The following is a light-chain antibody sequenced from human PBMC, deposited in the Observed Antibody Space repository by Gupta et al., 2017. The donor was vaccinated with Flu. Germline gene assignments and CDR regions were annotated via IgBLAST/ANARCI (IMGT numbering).Light chain of an antibody. Sequence: QSALTQPASVSGSPGQSITISCTGTSSDVGGYNYVSWYQHHPGKAPKRMIYEVINRPSGVSNRFSGSKSGNTASLTISGLQAEDEADYYCSSYTSSNSLEFGGGTKLTVL. J-gene: IGLJ3*02. V-gene: IGLV2-14*01. CDR1: SSDVGGYNY. CDR2: EVI. CDR3: SSYTSSNSLE.